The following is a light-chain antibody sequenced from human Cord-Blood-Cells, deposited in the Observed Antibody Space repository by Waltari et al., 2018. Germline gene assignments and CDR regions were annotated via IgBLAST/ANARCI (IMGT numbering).Light chain of an antibody. J-gene: IGLJ3*02. CDR2: EGS. Sequence: QSALTQPASVSGSPGQSITISCTGTRSDVGSDNLFPWYHQHPGKAPTPMIYEGSKRPSGVSNRCSGSKSGNTASLTISGLQAEDEADYYCCSYAGSSTWVFGGGTKLTVL. CDR1: RSDVGSDNL. V-gene: IGLV2-23*01. CDR3: CSYAGSSTWV.